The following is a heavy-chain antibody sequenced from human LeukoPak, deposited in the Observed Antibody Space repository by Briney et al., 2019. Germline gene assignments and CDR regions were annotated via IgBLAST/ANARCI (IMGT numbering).Heavy chain of an antibody. CDR3: ATRDYGGYYYYYMDV. CDR2: IIPIFGTA. Sequence: SVKVSCKASGGTFSSYAISWVRQAPGQGLEWMGGIIPIFGTANYAQKFQGRVTITADKSTSTAYMELSSLRSEDTAVYYCATRDYGGYYYYYMDVWGKGTTVTVSS. CDR1: GGTFSSYA. V-gene: IGHV1-69*06. D-gene: IGHD4-23*01. J-gene: IGHJ6*03.